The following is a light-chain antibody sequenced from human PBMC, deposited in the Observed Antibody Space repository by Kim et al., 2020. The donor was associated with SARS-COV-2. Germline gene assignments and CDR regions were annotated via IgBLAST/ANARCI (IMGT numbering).Light chain of an antibody. J-gene: IGKJ5*01. V-gene: IGKV1-33*01. CDR3: QQYDHLPVT. CDR2: DAS. Sequence: ASVGDRVTITCQARQDISNDLNWYQQKSGKAPKRLIYDASNLETGVPLRFSGSGSGTDFTLTVSSLQPEDFATYYCQQYDHLPVTFGQGTRLEIK. CDR1: QDISND.